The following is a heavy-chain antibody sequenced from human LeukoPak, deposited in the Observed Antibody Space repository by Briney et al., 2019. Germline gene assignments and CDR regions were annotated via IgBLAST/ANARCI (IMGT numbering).Heavy chain of an antibody. CDR3: ARDGLYDLTVVQGVITDYYYYYMDV. V-gene: IGHV1-2*02. D-gene: IGHD3-10*01. CDR2: IIPNSGGT. Sequence: GASVKVSCKASGYTFTGYYMHWVRQAPGQGLECMGWIIPNSGGTNYAQKSQGRVTMTRDTPISTAYMELSRLRFDDTAVYYCARDGLYDLTVVQGVITDYYYYYMDVWGKGTTVTVSS. CDR1: GYTFTGYY. J-gene: IGHJ6*03.